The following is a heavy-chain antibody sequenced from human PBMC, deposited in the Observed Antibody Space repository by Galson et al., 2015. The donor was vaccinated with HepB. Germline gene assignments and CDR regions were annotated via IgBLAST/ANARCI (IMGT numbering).Heavy chain of an antibody. J-gene: IGHJ4*02. D-gene: IGHD2-21*01. CDR2: VNPGNGKT. V-gene: IGHV1-3*01. CDR3: ARERGGFCYLDY. CDR1: GDTFSSYV. Sequence: SVKVSCKASGDTFSSYVINWVRQAPGQGLEWMGWVNPGNGKTKYSQKFQGRISITRDTSATTAYMELSSLRSEDTAVYYCARERGGFCYLDYWGQGTLVTVSS.